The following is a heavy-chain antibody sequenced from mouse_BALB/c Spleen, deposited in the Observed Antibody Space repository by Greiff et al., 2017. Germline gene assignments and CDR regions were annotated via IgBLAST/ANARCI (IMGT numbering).Heavy chain of an antibody. V-gene: IGHV10-1*02. CDR3: VRPYDYDDALAY. Sequence: EVMLVESGGGLVQPKGSLKLSCAASGFTFNTYAMNWVRQAPGKGLEWVARIRSKSNNYATYYADSVKDRFTISRDDSQSMLYLQMNNLKTEDTAMYYCVRPYDYDDALAYWGQGTLVTVSA. D-gene: IGHD2-4*01. CDR2: IRSKSNNYAT. J-gene: IGHJ3*01. CDR1: GFTFNTYA.